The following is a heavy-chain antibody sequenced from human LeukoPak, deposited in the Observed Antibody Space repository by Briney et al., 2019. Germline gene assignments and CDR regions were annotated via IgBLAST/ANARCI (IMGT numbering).Heavy chain of an antibody. D-gene: IGHD2-2*01. V-gene: IGHV4-59*01. J-gene: IGHJ4*02. CDR3: ARVYQSAEYYFDY. CDR2: IYYTGST. Sequence: KPSETLSLTCTVSGGSIDSYYWSWLRQPPGKGLEWLGYIYYTGSTEYHPSLKSRVTISLDTSKNQFSLKLTSVTAADTAVYYCARVYQSAEYYFDYWGQGNLVSVSS. CDR1: GGSIDSYY.